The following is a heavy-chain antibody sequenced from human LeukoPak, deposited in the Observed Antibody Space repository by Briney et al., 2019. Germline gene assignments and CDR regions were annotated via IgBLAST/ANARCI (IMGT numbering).Heavy chain of an antibody. V-gene: IGHV3-30*18. J-gene: IGHJ4*02. CDR2: ISYDGSNK. CDR3: AKDLTPYLYGANSADY. CDR1: GFTFSSYG. Sequence: PGGSLRLSCAASGFTFSSYGMHWVRQAPGKGLEWVAVISYDGSNKYYADSVKGRFTISRDNSMNTLYLQMNSLRAEDTAVYYCAKDLTPYLYGANSADYWGQGTLVTVSS. D-gene: IGHD4-17*01.